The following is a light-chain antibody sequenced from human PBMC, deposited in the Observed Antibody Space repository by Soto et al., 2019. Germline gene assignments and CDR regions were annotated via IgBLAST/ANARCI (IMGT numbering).Light chain of an antibody. Sequence: QSALTQPASVSGSPGQSITISCTGTSSDVGGYNYVSWYQQHPGKAPKLMIYEVSNRPSGVSNRFSGSKSGTSASLAITGLQAEDEADYYCQSYDSSLSASLYVFGTGTKLTVL. V-gene: IGLV2-14*01. CDR3: QSYDSSLSASLYV. J-gene: IGLJ1*01. CDR1: SSDVGGYNY. CDR2: EVS.